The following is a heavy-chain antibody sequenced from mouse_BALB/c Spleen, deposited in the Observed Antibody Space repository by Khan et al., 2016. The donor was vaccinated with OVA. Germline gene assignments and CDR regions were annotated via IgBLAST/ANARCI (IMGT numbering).Heavy chain of an antibody. Sequence: QVQLQQPGPELVKPGASVKMSCKASGYSFTDYIISWVKRRTGQGLQWIGEIYPGSGSIYSNEKFKGKATLTADKSSNTAYMQLSSLTSEDSAVYYCVRRDYGSSYPGFVYWGQGTLVTVSA. D-gene: IGHD1-1*01. CDR2: IYPGSGSI. CDR1: GYSFTDYI. CDR3: VRRDYGSSYPGFVY. J-gene: IGHJ3*01. V-gene: IGHV1-77*01.